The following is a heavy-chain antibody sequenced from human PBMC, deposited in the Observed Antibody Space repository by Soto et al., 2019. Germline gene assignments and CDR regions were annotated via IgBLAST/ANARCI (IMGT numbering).Heavy chain of an antibody. CDR2: ISGSGGST. V-gene: IGHV3-23*01. J-gene: IGHJ4*02. D-gene: IGHD3-22*01. CDR1: GFTFSSYA. CDR3: AKDQYYDSSGYYSKSFFDY. Sequence: EVQLLESGGGLVQPGGSLRLSCAASGFTFSSYAMSWVRQAPGKGLEWVSAISGSGGSTYYADSVKGRFTFSRDNSMNTLYLQMNSLRAEDTAVYYCAKDQYYDSSGYYSKSFFDYWGQGTLVTVSS.